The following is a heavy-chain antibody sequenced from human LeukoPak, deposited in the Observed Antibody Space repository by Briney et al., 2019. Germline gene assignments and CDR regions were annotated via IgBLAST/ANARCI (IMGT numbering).Heavy chain of an antibody. J-gene: IGHJ3*02. CDR1: GGSISTNNW. CDR2: IYHSGST. CDR3: ARDLARGVAFDI. V-gene: IGHV4-4*02. Sequence: PSGTLSLTCAVSGGSISTNNWWSWVRQRPGKGLEWIGEIYHSGSTNYNPSLKSRATISVDTSKNQFSLKLSSVTAADTAVYYCARDLARGVAFDIWGQGTMVAVSS. D-gene: IGHD3-10*01.